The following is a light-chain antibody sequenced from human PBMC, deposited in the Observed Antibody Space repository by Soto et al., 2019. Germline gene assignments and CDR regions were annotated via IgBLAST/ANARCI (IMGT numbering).Light chain of an antibody. V-gene: IGLV2-14*01. CDR2: KVS. J-gene: IGLJ3*02. CDR3: CSYTRSYTWV. Sequence: QSALTQPASVSGSPRQSITISCTGTSSDVGDGDFVSWYQQRPGNAPKLMIYKVSNRPSGVSNRFSGSKSGNTASLTISGLQADDEADYYCCSYTRSYTWVCGGGTTLTVL. CDR1: SSDVGDGDF.